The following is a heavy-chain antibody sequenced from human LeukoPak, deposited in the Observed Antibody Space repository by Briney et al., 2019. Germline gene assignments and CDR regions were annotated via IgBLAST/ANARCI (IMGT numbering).Heavy chain of an antibody. CDR1: GGSISSYY. D-gene: IGHD2-2*01. V-gene: IGHV4-4*07. CDR2: IYTSGST. Sequence: KPSETLSLTCTVSGGSISSYYWSWIRQPAGKGLEWTGRIYTSGSTNYNPSLKSRVTMSVDTSKNQFSLKLSSVTAADTAVYYCARDAPWYCSSTSCPVYWYFDLWGRGTLVTVSS. J-gene: IGHJ2*01. CDR3: ARDAPWYCSSTSCPVYWYFDL.